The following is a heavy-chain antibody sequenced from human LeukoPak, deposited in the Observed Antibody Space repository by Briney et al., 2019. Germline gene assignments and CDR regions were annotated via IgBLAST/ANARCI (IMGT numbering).Heavy chain of an antibody. Sequence: GESLKISCKGSGYTFTSHWIGWVRQMPGKGLEWMGIIYPGDSDTRYSPPFQGQVTISADKSIYTAYLQWSSLKASDTAIYYCAKLEYRDDPSYHFDYWGPVTLVTVSS. CDR1: GYTFTSHW. J-gene: IGHJ4*02. CDR2: IYPGDSDT. V-gene: IGHV5-51*01. D-gene: IGHD3-3*01. CDR3: AKLEYRDDPSYHFDY.